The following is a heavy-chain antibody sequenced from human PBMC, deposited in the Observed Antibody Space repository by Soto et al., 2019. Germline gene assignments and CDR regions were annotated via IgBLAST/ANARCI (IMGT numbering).Heavy chain of an antibody. V-gene: IGHV3-30*18. D-gene: IGHD6-13*01. CDR3: AKDLSSSWYFPFDY. J-gene: IGHJ4*02. Sequence: GGSLRLSCAASGFTFSSYGMHWVRQAPGKGLEWVAVISYDGSNKYYADSVKGRFTISRDNSKNTLYLQMNSLRAEDTAVYYCAKDLSSSWYFPFDYWGQGTLVTSPQ. CDR2: ISYDGSNK. CDR1: GFTFSSYG.